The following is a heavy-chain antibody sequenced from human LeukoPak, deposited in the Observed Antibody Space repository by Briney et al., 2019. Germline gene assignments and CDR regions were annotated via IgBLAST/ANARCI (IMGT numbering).Heavy chain of an antibody. Sequence: PSETLSLTCAVYGGSFSGYYWSWIRQPPGKGLEWIGEINHSGSTNYNPSLKSRVTISVDTSKNQFSLKLSSVTAADTAVYYCARVSYGPTRKYYYYYYGMDVWGQGTTVTVSS. J-gene: IGHJ6*02. CDR1: GGSFSGYY. D-gene: IGHD5-18*01. V-gene: IGHV4-34*01. CDR3: ARVSYGPTRKYYYYYYGMDV. CDR2: INHSGST.